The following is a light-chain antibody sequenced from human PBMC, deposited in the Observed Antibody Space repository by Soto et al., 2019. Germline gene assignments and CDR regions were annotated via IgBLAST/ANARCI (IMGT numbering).Light chain of an antibody. CDR2: DVS. CDR1: SGDVGGYNY. CDR3: CSYAGSSYV. Sequence: QSVLTQPRSVSGSPGQSVTISCTGTSGDVGGYNYVSWYQRHPGRAPKLMIYDVSERPSGVPDRFSGSKSGNTASLTISGLQVEDEADYYCCSYAGSSYVFVSGTKVTV. V-gene: IGLV2-11*01. J-gene: IGLJ1*01.